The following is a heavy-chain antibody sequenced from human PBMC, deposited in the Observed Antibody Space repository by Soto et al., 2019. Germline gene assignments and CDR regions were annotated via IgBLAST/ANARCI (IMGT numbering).Heavy chain of an antibody. J-gene: IGHJ4*02. CDR3: TRQGFRDCSSTSGPDV. Sequence: GGSLRLSCAAPGFTFSGSAMHWVRQASGKGLEWVGRIRSKANSYATAYAATVKGRFTISREDLKNTAYLQMNSLKTEDTAVYYCTRQGFRDCSSTSGPDVWGQGTLVTVSS. CDR2: IRSKANSYAT. V-gene: IGHV3-73*01. D-gene: IGHD2-2*01. CDR1: GFTFSGSA.